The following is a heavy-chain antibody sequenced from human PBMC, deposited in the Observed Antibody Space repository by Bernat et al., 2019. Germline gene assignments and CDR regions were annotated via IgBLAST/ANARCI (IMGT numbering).Heavy chain of an antibody. CDR1: GFTFSRYG. CDR3: AKEIAAAGDNYYYYGLDV. V-gene: IGHV3-30*18. CDR2: ISYEGSSK. J-gene: IGHJ6*02. D-gene: IGHD6-13*01. Sequence: QVQLVESGGGVVQPGRSQRLSCAASGFTFSRYGMHWVRQAPGKGLEWVAFISYEGSSKYYADSVRGRFTISRDNSKNTLYLHMDSLRAVDTAVYYCAKEIAAAGDNYYYYGLDVWGQGTTVTVSS.